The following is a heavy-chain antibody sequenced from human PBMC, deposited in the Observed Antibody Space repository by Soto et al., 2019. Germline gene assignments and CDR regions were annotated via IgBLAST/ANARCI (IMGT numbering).Heavy chain of an antibody. Sequence: QVQLVQSGAEVKKPGSSVKVSCKASGGTFSSYAISWVRQAPGQGLEWMGGIIPIFGTANYAQKFQGKVTITADESTSTAYTGLSSLRSEDTAVYYCARVGATIGPLDYWGQGTLVTVSS. D-gene: IGHD5-12*01. CDR1: GGTFSSYA. J-gene: IGHJ4*02. V-gene: IGHV1-69*01. CDR2: IIPIFGTA. CDR3: ARVGATIGPLDY.